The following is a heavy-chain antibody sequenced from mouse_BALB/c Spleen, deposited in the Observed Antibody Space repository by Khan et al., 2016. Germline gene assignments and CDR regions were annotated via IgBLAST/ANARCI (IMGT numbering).Heavy chain of an antibody. Sequence: EVQLQESGPGLVKPSQSLSLTCTVTGYSITSDYAWNWIRQFPGNKLDWMGYISYSGSTSYNPSLKSRISITRDTSKNQFFLQLNSVTTEDTATYYCARGYYYGKGYFDYWGQGTTLTVSS. V-gene: IGHV3-2*02. CDR1: GYSITSDYA. D-gene: IGHD1-1*01. CDR3: ARGYYYGKGYFDY. CDR2: ISYSGST. J-gene: IGHJ2*01.